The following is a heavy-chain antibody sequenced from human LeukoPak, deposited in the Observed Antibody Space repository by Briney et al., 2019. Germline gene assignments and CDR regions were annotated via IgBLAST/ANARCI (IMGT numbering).Heavy chain of an antibody. CDR1: GFNFSNYG. Sequence: GGSLRLSCAASGFNFSNYGIHWVRQAPGKGLEWVAVISYDGSNRYYADSVKGRFTISRDNSKNTLYLQMDSLRAEDTAVYYCATDRLRRIMYSDASCYSSADYWGQGTLVTVSS. CDR2: ISYDGSNR. D-gene: IGHD2-15*01. J-gene: IGHJ4*02. V-gene: IGHV3-30*03. CDR3: ATDRLRRIMYSDASCYSSADY.